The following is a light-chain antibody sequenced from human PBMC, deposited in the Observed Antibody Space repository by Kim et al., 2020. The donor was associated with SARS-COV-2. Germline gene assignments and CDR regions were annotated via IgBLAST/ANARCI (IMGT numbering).Light chain of an antibody. CDR2: RNN. CDR1: SSNIGTNS. CDR3: AAWDDRLSVLL. J-gene: IGLJ2*01. V-gene: IGLV1-47*01. Sequence: GQKVTSFCSGSSSNIGTNSVYWYQQLPGTAPKLLIYRNNQRPSGVPDRFSGSKSGTSASLAISGLRSEDEADYYCAAWDDRLSVLLFGGETQLTVL.